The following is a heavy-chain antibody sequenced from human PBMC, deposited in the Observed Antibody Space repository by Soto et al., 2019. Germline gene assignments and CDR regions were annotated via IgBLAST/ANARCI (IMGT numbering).Heavy chain of an antibody. J-gene: IGHJ5*02. CDR2: IYNTGST. CDR3: ARHISPYGDSVKDWLDP. Sequence: QLQLQESGPGLVKPSETLSLTCTVSSGSISSNTYYWGWIRQPPGKGLEWIGNIYNTGSTYYNPSLKRRVTISVDTSKTHFSLRLSSVTAADTAVYFCARHISPYGDSVKDWLDPWGQGTLVTVSS. CDR1: SGSISSNTYY. D-gene: IGHD4-17*01. V-gene: IGHV4-39*01.